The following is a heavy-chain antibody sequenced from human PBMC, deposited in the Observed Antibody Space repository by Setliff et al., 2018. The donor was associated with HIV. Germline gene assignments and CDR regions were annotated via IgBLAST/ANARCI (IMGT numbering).Heavy chain of an antibody. CDR2: IYYSGST. CDR3: ATYGSGSYGLAFDI. J-gene: IGHJ3*02. Sequence: LSLTCTVSGGSISSSSYYWGWIRQPPGKGLEWIGSIYYSGSTYYNPSLKSRVTISVDTSKNQFSLKLSSVTAADTAVYYCATYGSGSYGLAFDIWGQGTMVTVSS. D-gene: IGHD3-10*01. V-gene: IGHV4-39*01. CDR1: GGSISSSSYY.